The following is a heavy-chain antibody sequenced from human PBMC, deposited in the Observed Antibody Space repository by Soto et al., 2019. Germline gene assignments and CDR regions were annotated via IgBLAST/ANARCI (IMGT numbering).Heavy chain of an antibody. Sequence: SETLSLTCAVYGGAFSGYYWSWIRQPPGKGLEWIGEINHSGSTNYNPSLKSRVTISVDTSKNQFSLKLSSVTAADTAVYYCARVGVVSQLPPGWFDPWGQGTLVTVSS. J-gene: IGHJ5*02. CDR3: ARVGVVSQLPPGWFDP. V-gene: IGHV4-34*01. CDR1: GGAFSGYY. CDR2: INHSGST. D-gene: IGHD2-2*01.